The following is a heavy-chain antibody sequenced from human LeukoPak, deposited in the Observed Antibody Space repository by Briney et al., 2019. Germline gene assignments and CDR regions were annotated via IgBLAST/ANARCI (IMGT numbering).Heavy chain of an antibody. CDR3: ARDYSPVNY. J-gene: IGHJ4*02. CDR2: ISSSSSYI. Sequence: PGGSLRLSYAASGFTFSSYSMNWVRQAPGKGLEWVSSISSSSSYIFHADSVKGRFTISRDNAKNSLYLQMNSLRAEDTAVYYCARDYSPVNYWGPGTLVTVSS. CDR1: GFTFSSYS. D-gene: IGHD5-18*01. V-gene: IGHV3-21*01.